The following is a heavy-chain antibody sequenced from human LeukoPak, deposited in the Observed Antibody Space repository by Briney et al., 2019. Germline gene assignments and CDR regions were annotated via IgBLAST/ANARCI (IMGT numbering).Heavy chain of an antibody. CDR3: ARDRSPY. J-gene: IGHJ4*02. CDR1: GFTFDDYA. V-gene: IGHV3-43D*03. Sequence: GGSLRLSCAASGFTFDDYAMHWVRQAPGKGLEWVSLISWDGGSTYYADSVKGRFTISRDNAKNSLYLQMNSLRAEDTAVYYCARDRSPYWGQGTLVTVSS. CDR2: ISWDGGST.